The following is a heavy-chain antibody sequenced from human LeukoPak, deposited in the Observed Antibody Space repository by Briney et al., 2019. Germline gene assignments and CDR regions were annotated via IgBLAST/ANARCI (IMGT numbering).Heavy chain of an antibody. D-gene: IGHD4-17*01. CDR3: ASHGDYIFDY. Sequence: PGGSLRLSCAASGFTFSSYAMHWVRQAPGKGLEWVAVISYDGSNKYYADSVKGRFTISRDNSKNTLYLQMNSLRAEDTAVYYCASHGDYIFDYRGQGTLVTVSS. J-gene: IGHJ4*02. V-gene: IGHV3-30-3*01. CDR2: ISYDGSNK. CDR1: GFTFSSYA.